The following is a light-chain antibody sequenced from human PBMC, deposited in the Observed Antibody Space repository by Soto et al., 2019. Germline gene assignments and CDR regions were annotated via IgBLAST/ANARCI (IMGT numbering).Light chain of an antibody. J-gene: IGKJ1*01. CDR2: WAS. V-gene: IGKV4-1*01. Sequence: DIVMTQSPDSLAVSLGERATINCESSQSVLYSSNNKNYLAWYQQKPGQPPKMLIYWASTRESGVPDRFSGSGSGTDFTLTISSLQAEDVAVYYCQQSYSTPWTFGQGTKVEIK. CDR1: QSVLYSSNNKNY. CDR3: QQSYSTPWT.